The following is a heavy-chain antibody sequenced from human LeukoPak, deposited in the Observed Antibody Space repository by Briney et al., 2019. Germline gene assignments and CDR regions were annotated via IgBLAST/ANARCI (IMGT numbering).Heavy chain of an antibody. CDR1: GFTFSNYA. CDR3: AKVSGGGLYYDGMDV. Sequence: PGGSLRLSCAASGFTFSNYAMNWVRQAPGKGLEWVSVISGSGGTTYYADSVKGRFTISRDSFKNTLYLQMNSLRAEDTAVYYCAKVSGGGLYYDGMDVWGQGTTVTVSS. J-gene: IGHJ6*02. D-gene: IGHD1-14*01. CDR2: ISGSGGTT. V-gene: IGHV3-23*01.